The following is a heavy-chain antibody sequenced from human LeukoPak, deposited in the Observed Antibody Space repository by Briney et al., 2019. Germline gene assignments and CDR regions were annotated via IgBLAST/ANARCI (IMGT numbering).Heavy chain of an antibody. CDR3: ASLYCGGDCAAYYYYGMDV. V-gene: IGHV4-39*01. Sequence: SETLSLTCTVSGGSISSSSYYWGWIRQPPGKGLEWIGSIYYSGSTYYNPSLKSRVTISVDTSKNQFSLKLSSVTAADTAVYYCASLYCGGDCAAYYYYGMDVWAQGTTVTVSS. CDR1: GGSISSSSYY. J-gene: IGHJ6*02. D-gene: IGHD2-21*02. CDR2: IYYSGST.